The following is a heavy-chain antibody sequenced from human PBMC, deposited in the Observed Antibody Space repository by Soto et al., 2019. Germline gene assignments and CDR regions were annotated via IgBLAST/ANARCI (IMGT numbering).Heavy chain of an antibody. CDR1: GFSVSSSH. J-gene: IGHJ5*02. Sequence: GGSLRLSCAASGFSVSSSHMTWVRQAPGKGLEWVSVIYSGGTTYYAVSVKGRFTISRDNSKNTVYLQMNSLRAEDTAVYYCARESDLYNWFDPWGQGTLVTVSS. CDR3: ARESDLYNWFDP. CDR2: IYSGGTT. V-gene: IGHV3-53*01.